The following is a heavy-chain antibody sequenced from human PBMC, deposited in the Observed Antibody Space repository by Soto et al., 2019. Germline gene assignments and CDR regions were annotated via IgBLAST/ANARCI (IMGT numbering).Heavy chain of an antibody. Sequence: EVQLVESGGGLVQPGGSLRLSCVASGFMFDSYAMNWVRQAPGKGLEWVSYISPGGDRIYYAESLKGRITISRDNARNSLCLQMNILSDEDTAVYYCTKSADSAGWGVDFWGQGTLVAVSS. J-gene: IGHJ4*02. V-gene: IGHV3-48*02. D-gene: IGHD6-19*01. CDR3: TKSADSAGWGVDF. CDR2: ISPGGDRI. CDR1: GFMFDSYA.